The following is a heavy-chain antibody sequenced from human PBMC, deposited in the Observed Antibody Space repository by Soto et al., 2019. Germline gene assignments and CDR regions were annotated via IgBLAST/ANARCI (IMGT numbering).Heavy chain of an antibody. CDR3: ARAGAALVRGSIGGFDY. CDR1: GGAFNGYY. CDR2: INHSGTV. V-gene: IGHV4-34*01. D-gene: IGHD3-10*01. J-gene: IGHJ4*02. Sequence: QVHLQQWGAGLLKPSETLSLTCAVNGGAFNGYYWTWIRQSPGKGLQWIGEINHSGTVDYNPSLKSRVTFSIATSKKQFSRTLTSVTAADTAVYYCARAGAALVRGSIGGFDYWGQGTLVTVSS.